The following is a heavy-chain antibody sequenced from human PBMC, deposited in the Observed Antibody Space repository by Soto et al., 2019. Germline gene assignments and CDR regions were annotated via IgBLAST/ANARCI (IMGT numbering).Heavy chain of an antibody. V-gene: IGHV4-39*01. J-gene: IGHJ4*02. CDR2: IYYSGST. CDR1: GGSISSSSYY. CDR3: ARHMGHSGYDYCRD. D-gene: IGHD5-12*01. Sequence: SSETLSLTCTVSGGSISSSSYYWGWIRQPPGKGLEWIGSIYYSGSTYYNPSLKSRVTISVDTSKNQFSLKLSSVTAADTAVYYCARHMGHSGYDYCRDWGQGTLVTVSS.